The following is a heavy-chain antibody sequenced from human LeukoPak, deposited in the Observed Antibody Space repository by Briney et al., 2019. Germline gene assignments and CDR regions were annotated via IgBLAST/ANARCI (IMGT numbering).Heavy chain of an antibody. V-gene: IGHV3-48*04. CDR3: ARTGNSGYDLDVDY. J-gene: IGHJ4*02. D-gene: IGHD5-12*01. Sequence: GGSLRLSCAASGFTFSSYSMNWVRQAPRKGLEWVSYISSSSSTIYYADSVKGRFTISRDNAKNSLYLQMNSLRAEDTAVYYCARTGNSGYDLDVDYWGQGTLVTVSS. CDR2: ISSSSSTI. CDR1: GFTFSSYS.